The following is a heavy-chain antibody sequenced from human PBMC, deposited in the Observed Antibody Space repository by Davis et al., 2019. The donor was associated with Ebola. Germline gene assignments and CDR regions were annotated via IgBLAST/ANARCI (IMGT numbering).Heavy chain of an antibody. D-gene: IGHD4/OR15-4a*01. Sequence: MPSETLSLTCTVSGGSISPYYWSWIRQSPGKGLEWIGYIYYSGSTKYNLSLKGRVAISVDTSKNQFSLKLSSVTAADTAVYYCARSYGAAPFDYWGQGTLVTVSS. CDR1: GGSISPYY. CDR3: ARSYGAAPFDY. J-gene: IGHJ4*02. V-gene: IGHV4-59*08. CDR2: IYYSGST.